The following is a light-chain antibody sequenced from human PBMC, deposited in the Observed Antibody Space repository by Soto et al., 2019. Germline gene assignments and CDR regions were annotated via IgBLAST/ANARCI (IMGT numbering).Light chain of an antibody. CDR3: AAWDDSLNGLV. J-gene: IGLJ1*01. CDR2: NNN. CDR1: SSNIGSNT. V-gene: IGLV1-44*01. Sequence: QPVLTQPPSSSGTPGQRVTISCSGSSSNIGSNTVNCYQQLPGTAPKLLIYNNNQRPSGVPDRFSGSKSGTSASLAISGLQSEDEADYYCAAWDDSLNGLVFGTGTKLTVL.